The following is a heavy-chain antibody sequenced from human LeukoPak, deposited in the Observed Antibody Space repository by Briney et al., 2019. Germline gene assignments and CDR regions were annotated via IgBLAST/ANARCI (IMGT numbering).Heavy chain of an antibody. D-gene: IGHD5-12*01. CDR2: IYYSGST. J-gene: IGHJ4*02. CDR3: ARSEGLPEVFDY. Sequence: SETLSLTCTVSGGSISSYYWSWIRQPPGKGLEWIGYIYYSGSTNYNPSLKSRVTISVDTSKNQFSLKLSSVTAADTAVYYCARSEGLPEVFDYWGQGTLVTVSS. CDR1: GGSISSYY. V-gene: IGHV4-59*01.